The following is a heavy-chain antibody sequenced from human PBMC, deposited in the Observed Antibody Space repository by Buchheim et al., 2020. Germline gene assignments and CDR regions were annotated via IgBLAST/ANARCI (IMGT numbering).Heavy chain of an antibody. D-gene: IGHD3-9*01. V-gene: IGHV4-61*02. CDR2: IYTSGST. J-gene: IGHJ3*02. CDR1: GGSISSGSYY. CDR3: ASGSLSITIFSWDAFDI. Sequence: QVQLQESGPGLVKPSQTLSLTCTVSGGSISSGSYYWSWIRQPAGKGLEWIGRIYTSGSTNYNPSLKSRVTISVDTSKNQFSLKLSSVTAADTAVYYCASGSLSITIFSWDAFDIWGQGT.